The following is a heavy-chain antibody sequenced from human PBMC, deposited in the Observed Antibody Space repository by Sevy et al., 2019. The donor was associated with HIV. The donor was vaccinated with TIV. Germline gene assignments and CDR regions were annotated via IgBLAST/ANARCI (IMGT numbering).Heavy chain of an antibody. Sequence: SETLSLTCTVSGDSISNSRYYWGWIRQPPGKGLEWIGSVYYSGCTYYNPSLKSRVTLSIDTSKNQFLLKVNSVTATDTAVYYCANQPLTLISPPDSWGQGTLVTVSS. V-gene: IGHV4-39*01. CDR3: ANQPLTLISPPDS. CDR1: GDSISNSRYY. CDR2: VYYSGCT. J-gene: IGHJ4*02. D-gene: IGHD2-2*01.